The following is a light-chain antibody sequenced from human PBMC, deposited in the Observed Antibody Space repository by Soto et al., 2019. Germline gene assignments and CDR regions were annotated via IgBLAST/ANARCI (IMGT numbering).Light chain of an antibody. CDR2: DAS. V-gene: IGKV3-11*01. J-gene: IGKJ2*01. CDR3: QQRSNWPLMYT. CDR1: QSVSSY. Sequence: EIVLTQSPATLSFSPGERATLSCRASQSVSSYLAWYQQKPGQAPRLLIYDASNRATGIPARFSGSGSGTDFTLTISSLEPEDFAVYYCQQRSNWPLMYTFGQGTKVDIK.